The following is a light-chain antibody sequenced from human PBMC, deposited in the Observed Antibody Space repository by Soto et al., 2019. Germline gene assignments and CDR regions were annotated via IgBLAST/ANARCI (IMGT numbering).Light chain of an antibody. J-gene: IGKJ5*01. Sequence: EIVLTQSPATLSSFPGDRVTLSCRASQYINTRLAWYQHRPGQAPRLLIYDASNRATGIPARFSGSGSGTDFTLTISSLEPEDFAVYYCQQRSNWPAFGQGTRLETK. V-gene: IGKV3-11*01. CDR1: QYINTR. CDR2: DAS. CDR3: QQRSNWPA.